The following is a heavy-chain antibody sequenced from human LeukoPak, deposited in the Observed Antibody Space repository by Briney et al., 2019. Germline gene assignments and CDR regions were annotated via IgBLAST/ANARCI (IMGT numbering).Heavy chain of an antibody. CDR3: ARGDRKIVGATPGD. J-gene: IGHJ4*02. D-gene: IGHD1-26*01. Sequence: GASVKVSCKASGYTFTSYDINWVRQATGQGLEWMGWMNPNSGNTGYAQKFQGRVTMTRNTSISTAYMELSSLRSEDTAVYYCARGDRKIVGATPGDWGQGTLVTVSS. CDR1: GYTFTSYD. CDR2: MNPNSGNT. V-gene: IGHV1-8*01.